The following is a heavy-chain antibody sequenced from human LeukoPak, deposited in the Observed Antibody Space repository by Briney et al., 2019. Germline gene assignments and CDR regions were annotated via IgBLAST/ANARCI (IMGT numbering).Heavy chain of an antibody. D-gene: IGHD3-10*01. CDR1: GDSISNYY. Sequence: PSETLSLTCTVSGDSISNYYWSWIRQPPGKGLEWIGYIYSSGSTNYNPSLKSRVTISVDTSKNQFSLKLSSVTAADTAVYYCARGGVNYKIAGPWGQGALVTVSS. CDR2: IYSSGST. CDR3: ARGGVNYKIAGP. J-gene: IGHJ5*02. V-gene: IGHV4-59*01.